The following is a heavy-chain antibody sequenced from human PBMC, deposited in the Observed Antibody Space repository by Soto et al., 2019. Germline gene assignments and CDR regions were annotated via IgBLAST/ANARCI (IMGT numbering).Heavy chain of an antibody. CDR3: ARVGGVGVGAIDY. J-gene: IGHJ4*02. CDR2: IYSGGST. CDR1: GFTVSSNY. D-gene: IGHD2-15*01. V-gene: IGHV3-53*02. Sequence: EVQLVETGGGLIQPGGSLRLSCAASGFTVSSNYMSWVRQAPGKGLEWVSVIYSGGSTYYADSVKSRFTISRDNSKNTLYLQMNSLRAEDTAVYYCARVGGVGVGAIDYWGQGTLVTVSS.